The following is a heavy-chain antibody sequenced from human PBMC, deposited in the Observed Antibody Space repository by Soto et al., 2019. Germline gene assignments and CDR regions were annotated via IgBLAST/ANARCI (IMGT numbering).Heavy chain of an antibody. D-gene: IGHD5-18*01. CDR3: AKDHGIPPYCYYGMDV. Sequence: GGSLRLSCAASGFTFSSYAMSWVRQAPGKGLEWVSAISGSGGSTYYADSVKGRFTISRDNSKNTLYLQMNSLRAEDTAVYYCAKDHGIPPYCYYGMDVWGQGTTVTVSS. CDR2: ISGSGGST. CDR1: GFTFSSYA. J-gene: IGHJ6*02. V-gene: IGHV3-23*01.